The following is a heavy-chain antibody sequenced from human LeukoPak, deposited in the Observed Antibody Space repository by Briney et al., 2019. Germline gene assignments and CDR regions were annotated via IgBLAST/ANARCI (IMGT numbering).Heavy chain of an antibody. CDR2: ISYDGSNK. CDR1: GFTFSSYG. V-gene: IGHV3-30*18. CDR3: AKSQENYFDY. Sequence: PGKSLRLSCAASGFTFSSYGMHWVRQAPGKGLEWVVVISYDGSNKYYADSVKGRFTISRDNSKNTLYLQMNSLRAEDTAVYYCAKSQENYFDYWGQGTLVTVSS. J-gene: IGHJ4*02.